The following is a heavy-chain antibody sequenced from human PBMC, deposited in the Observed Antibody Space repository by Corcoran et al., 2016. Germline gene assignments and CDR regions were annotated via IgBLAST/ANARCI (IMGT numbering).Heavy chain of an antibody. D-gene: IGHD3-22*01. CDR3: ARSNREYYYDNSGYSSGY. Sequence: QVQLVQSGAEVKKPGSSVKVSCKASGGTFSTSAVTWVRQAPGQGLEWMGGIIPIFGTPKYAQKFQGRITISADTSTSTAYMELSSLRSEDTALYFCARSNREYYYDNSGYSSGYWGQGTLITVSS. V-gene: IGHV1-69*06. CDR1: GGTFSTSA. J-gene: IGHJ4*02. CDR2: IIPIFGTP.